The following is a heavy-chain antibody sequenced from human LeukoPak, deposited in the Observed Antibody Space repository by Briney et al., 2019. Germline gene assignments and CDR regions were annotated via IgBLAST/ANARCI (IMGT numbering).Heavy chain of an antibody. CDR1: GGSITNNEYY. Sequence: SETLSLTCTVSGGSITNNEYYWNWIRQPAGKGLEWIGRIYPSGRTNYNPSLKSRVSISMDTSKNQFSLRLTSVTAADTAVYYCARDFSYWGQGTLVTVSS. CDR3: ARDFSY. CDR2: IYPSGRT. D-gene: IGHD2-21*01. J-gene: IGHJ4*02. V-gene: IGHV4-61*02.